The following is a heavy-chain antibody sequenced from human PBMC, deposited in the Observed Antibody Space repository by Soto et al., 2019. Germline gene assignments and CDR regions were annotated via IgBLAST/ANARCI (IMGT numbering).Heavy chain of an antibody. CDR1: GFTFSLSS. V-gene: IGHV3-48*02. CDR3: ASTVDF. Sequence: EVQLVESGGGLVRPGGSLRLSCEASGFTFSLSSMNWVRQAPGKGLQWLAYISSGSNIINYADSVKGRLTISRDNAKNSLYLQMNSLRDEDTAVYYCASTVDFWGQGTLVTVST. CDR2: ISSGSNII. J-gene: IGHJ4*02. D-gene: IGHD2-15*01.